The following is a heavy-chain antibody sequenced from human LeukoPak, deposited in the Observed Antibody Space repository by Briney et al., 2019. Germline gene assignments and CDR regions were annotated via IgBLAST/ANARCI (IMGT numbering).Heavy chain of an antibody. Sequence: PGGSLRLSCAASGFTFSNYAMSWVRQAPGKGLEWVSVLSATGGTAYYADSVKGRFTISRDNSKNTLYLQMNSLRAEDTAVYYCAKDLGGFGAFDIWGQGTMVTVSS. CDR3: AKDLGGFGAFDI. CDR1: GFTFSNYA. CDR2: LSATGGTA. V-gene: IGHV3-23*01. J-gene: IGHJ3*02. D-gene: IGHD3-16*01.